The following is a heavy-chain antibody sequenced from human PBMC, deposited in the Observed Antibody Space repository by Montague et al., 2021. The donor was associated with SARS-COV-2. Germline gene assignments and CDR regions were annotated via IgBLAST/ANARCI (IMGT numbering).Heavy chain of an antibody. CDR1: GFSLSTSGMC. CDR3: ARDSMVRASKPSGSTYYYYYGMDV. J-gene: IGHJ6*02. CDR2: IYYSGST. Sequence: LVKPTQTLTLTCTFSGFSLSTSGMCVSWIRQPPGKGLEWIGYIYYSGSTYYNPSLKSRVTISVDTSKNQFSLKLSSVTAADTAVYYCARDSMVRASKPSGSTYYYYYGMDVWGQGTTVTVSS. D-gene: IGHD3-10*01. V-gene: IGHV4-30-4*08.